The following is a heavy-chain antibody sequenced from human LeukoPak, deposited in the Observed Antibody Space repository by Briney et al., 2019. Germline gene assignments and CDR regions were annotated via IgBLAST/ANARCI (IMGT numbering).Heavy chain of an antibody. Sequence: PGGSLRLSCAASGFTVSSNYMSWVRQAPGKGLEWVSGIYSGGSTYYADSVKGRFTISRDNSKNTLYLQMNSLRAEDTAVYYCAREGYSGSYQYFDYWGQGTLVTVSS. J-gene: IGHJ4*02. V-gene: IGHV3-53*01. D-gene: IGHD1-26*01. CDR1: GFTVSSNY. CDR3: AREGYSGSYQYFDY. CDR2: IYSGGST.